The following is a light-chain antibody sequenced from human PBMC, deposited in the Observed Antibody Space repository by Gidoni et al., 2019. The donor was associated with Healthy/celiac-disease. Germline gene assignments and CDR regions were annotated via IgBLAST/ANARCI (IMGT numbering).Light chain of an antibody. V-gene: IGKV3-15*01. CDR3: QQYNNWPRGLT. Sequence: EIVMKQSPVTLSVSPGERATLSCRASQSVSSNLAWYQQKPGQAPRLLIYGSSTRGTGIPARFSGSGSGTEFTLTISSLQSEDFAVSYCQQYNNWPRGLTFGGGTKVEIK. J-gene: IGKJ4*01. CDR1: QSVSSN. CDR2: GSS.